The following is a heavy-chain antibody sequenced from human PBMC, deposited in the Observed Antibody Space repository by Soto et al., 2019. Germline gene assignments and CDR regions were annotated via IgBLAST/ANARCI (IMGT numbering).Heavy chain of an antibody. D-gene: IGHD6-19*01. J-gene: IGHJ4*02. CDR1: GFTFSSYG. Sequence: QVQLVESGGGVVQPGRSLRLSCAASGFTFSSYGMHWVRQAPGKGLEWVAVILYDGSNKYYADSVKGRFTISRDNSKNTLYLQMNSLRAEDTAVYYCAKDRRVVAVAAPFDYWGQGTLVTVSS. CDR3: AKDRRVVAVAAPFDY. CDR2: ILYDGSNK. V-gene: IGHV3-30*18.